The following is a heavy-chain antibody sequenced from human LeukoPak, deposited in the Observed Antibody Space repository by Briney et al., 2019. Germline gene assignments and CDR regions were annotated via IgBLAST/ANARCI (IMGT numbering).Heavy chain of an antibody. J-gene: IGHJ6*03. CDR3: ARVAIYGSGSGVGPAREYYYYYYMDV. CDR2: IIPIFGTA. CDR1: GGTFSSYA. Sequence: ASVKVSCKASGGTFSSYAISWVRQAPGQGLEWMGGIIPIFGTANYAQKFQGRVTITTDESTSTAYMELSSLRSEDTAVYYCARVAIYGSGSGVGPAREYYYYYYMDVWGKGTTVTVSS. D-gene: IGHD6-19*01. V-gene: IGHV1-69*05.